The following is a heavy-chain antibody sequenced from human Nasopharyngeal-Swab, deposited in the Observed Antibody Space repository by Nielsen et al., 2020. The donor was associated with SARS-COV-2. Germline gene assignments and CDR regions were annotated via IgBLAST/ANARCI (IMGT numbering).Heavy chain of an antibody. J-gene: IGHJ6*02. Sequence: ASVKVSCKVSGYTLTELSMHWVRQAPGKGLEWMGGFDPEDGETIYAQKFQGRVTMTEDTSTDTAYMELSSLRSEDTAVYYCATENGGVGGSSTSLLPYYYYDGMDVWGQGTTVTVSS. D-gene: IGHD2-2*01. CDR3: ATENGGVGGSSTSLLPYYYYDGMDV. CDR1: GYTLTELS. V-gene: IGHV1-24*01. CDR2: FDPEDGET.